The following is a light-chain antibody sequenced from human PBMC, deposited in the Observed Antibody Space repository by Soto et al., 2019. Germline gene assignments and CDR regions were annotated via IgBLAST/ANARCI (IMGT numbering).Light chain of an antibody. CDR3: AAWDDSLNGPV. J-gene: IGLJ2*01. CDR1: SSNIGSNT. Sequence: QAVVTQPPSASGTPGQRVTISCSGSSSNIGSNTVNWYQQLPGTAPKLLIYSNNQRPSGVPDRFSGSKSGTSASLAISGLQSEDEADYYCAAWDDSLNGPVFGGGTKGTVL. CDR2: SNN. V-gene: IGLV1-44*01.